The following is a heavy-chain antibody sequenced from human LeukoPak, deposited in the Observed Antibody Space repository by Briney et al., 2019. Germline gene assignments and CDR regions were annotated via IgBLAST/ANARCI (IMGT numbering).Heavy chain of an antibody. CDR1: GFTFSSSW. J-gene: IGHJ6*03. D-gene: IGHD3-16*01. V-gene: IGHV3-7*01. Sequence: GGSLRLSCAASGFTFSSSWMTWVRQAPGKGLEWVASIREDGSEKTSVDSVKGRFTISRDNAKNSLYLQMNSLRAEDTAVYYCARDGGGQRHYYYYYMDVWGKGTTVTVSS. CDR2: IREDGSEK. CDR3: ARDGGGQRHYYYYYMDV.